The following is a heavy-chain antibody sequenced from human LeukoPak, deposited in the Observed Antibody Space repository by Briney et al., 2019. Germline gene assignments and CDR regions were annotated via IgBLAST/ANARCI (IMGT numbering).Heavy chain of an antibody. Sequence: ESGPTLVNPTQTLTLTCTFSGFSLSTNGVGVGWIRQPPGKAREWLALIYWNDDKRYSPSLKSRLTITKDTSKNHVVLTVTNVDPVDTATYYCAHSRYNYGYLFDYWGQGTLVTVSS. CDR2: IYWNDDK. CDR1: GFSLSTNGVG. CDR3: AHSRYNYGYLFDY. J-gene: IGHJ4*02. D-gene: IGHD5-18*01. V-gene: IGHV2-5*01.